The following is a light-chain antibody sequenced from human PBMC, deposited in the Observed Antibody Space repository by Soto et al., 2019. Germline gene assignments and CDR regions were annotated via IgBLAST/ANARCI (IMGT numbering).Light chain of an antibody. V-gene: IGLV1-51*01. CDR1: SSNIGNNY. Sequence: QSVLTQPPSVSAAPGQKVTISCSGSSSNIGNNYVSWYQQLPGTAPKLLIYDNNKRPSGIPDRFSGSKSGTSATLGITGLQTGDEADYYCGTWESRLSVVVFVGGTQLTVL. J-gene: IGLJ2*01. CDR3: GTWESRLSVVV. CDR2: DNN.